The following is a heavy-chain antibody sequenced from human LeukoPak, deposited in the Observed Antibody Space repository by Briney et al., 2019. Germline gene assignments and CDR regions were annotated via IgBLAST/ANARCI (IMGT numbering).Heavy chain of an antibody. V-gene: IGHV4-59*01. CDR3: ARTMVRGVTFDY. D-gene: IGHD3-10*01. J-gene: IGHJ4*02. Sequence: SETLSLTCTVSGGSISSYYWSWIRQPPGKGLEWIGYIYYSGSNNYNPSLKSRVTISVDTSKNQFSLKLSSVTAADTAVYYCARTMVRGVTFDYWGQGTLVTVSS. CDR1: GGSISSYY. CDR2: IYYSGSN.